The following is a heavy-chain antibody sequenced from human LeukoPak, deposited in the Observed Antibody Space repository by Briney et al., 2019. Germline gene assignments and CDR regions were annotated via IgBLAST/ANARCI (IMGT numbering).Heavy chain of an antibody. V-gene: IGHV1-2*02. Sequence: ASVKVSCKASGYAFTGYYMHWVRQAPGQGLEWMGWINPNSGGTNYAQKFQGRVTMARDTSISTAYMELSRLRSDDTAVYYCAREDSSSWVDYWGQGTLVTVSS. J-gene: IGHJ4*02. CDR2: INPNSGGT. D-gene: IGHD6-13*01. CDR1: GYAFTGYY. CDR3: AREDSSSWVDY.